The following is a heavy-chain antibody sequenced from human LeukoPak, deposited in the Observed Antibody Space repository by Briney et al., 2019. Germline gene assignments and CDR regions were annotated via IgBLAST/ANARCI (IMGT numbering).Heavy chain of an antibody. CDR2: ISSSSSYM. CDR1: GFTFSSYS. Sequence: GGSLRLSCAASGFTFSSYSMNWVRQAPGKGLEWVSSISSSSSYMYYADSVKGRFTISRDNAKNSLYLQMNSLRAEDTAVYYCARDGDDWLQYYFDYWGQETLVTVSS. V-gene: IGHV3-21*01. CDR3: ARDGDDWLQYYFDY. D-gene: IGHD3-9*01. J-gene: IGHJ4*02.